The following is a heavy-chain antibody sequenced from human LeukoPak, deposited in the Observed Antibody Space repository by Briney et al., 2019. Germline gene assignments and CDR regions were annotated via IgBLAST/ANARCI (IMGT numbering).Heavy chain of an antibody. J-gene: IGHJ3*02. V-gene: IGHV3-74*01. CDR2: ISTDGTTT. CDR3: ARDTDTMVRGVIGVAAFDI. CDR1: GFTFSSYW. Sequence: PGGSLRLSCAASGFTFSSYWMHWVRQAPGKGLVWVSRISTDGTTTSYADSVKGRFTISRDNAKNSLYLQMNSLRAEDTAVYYCARDTDTMVRGVIGVAAFDIWGQGTMVTVSS. D-gene: IGHD3-10*01.